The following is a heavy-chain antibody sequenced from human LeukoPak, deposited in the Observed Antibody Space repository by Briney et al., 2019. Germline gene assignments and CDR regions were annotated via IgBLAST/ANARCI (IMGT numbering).Heavy chain of an antibody. J-gene: IGHJ6*04. V-gene: IGHV3-30*18. CDR3: AKDYCSSTSCYADYYYGMDV. CDR1: GFTFSSYG. D-gene: IGHD2-2*01. Sequence: GSLRLSCAASGFTFSSYGMHWVRQAPGKGLEWVAVISYDGSNKYYADSVKGRFTISRDNSKNTLYLQMNSLRAEDTAVYYCAKDYCSSTSCYADYYYGMDVWGKGTTVTVSS. CDR2: ISYDGSNK.